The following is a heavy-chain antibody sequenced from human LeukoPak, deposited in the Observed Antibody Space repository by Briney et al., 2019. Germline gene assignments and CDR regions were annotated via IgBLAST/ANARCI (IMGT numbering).Heavy chain of an antibody. CDR2: ISSSSSYI. J-gene: IGHJ3*02. CDR3: ARVRSMEYQLSRPGAAFDI. CDR1: GFTFSSYA. Sequence: GGSLRLSCAASGFTFSSYAMTWVRQAPGKGLEWVSSISSSSSYIYYADSAKGRFTISRDNAKNLLYLQMNSLRAEDTAVYYCARVRSMEYQLSRPGAAFDIWGQGTMVTVSS. D-gene: IGHD2-2*01. V-gene: IGHV3-21*01.